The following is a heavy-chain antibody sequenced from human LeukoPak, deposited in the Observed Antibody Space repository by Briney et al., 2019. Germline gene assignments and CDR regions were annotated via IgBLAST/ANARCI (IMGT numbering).Heavy chain of an antibody. J-gene: IGHJ4*02. CDR2: IYYSGST. CDR1: GGSVSSGSYY. Sequence: PSETLSLTCTVSGGSVSSGSYYWSWIRQPPGKGLEWIGYIYYSGSTNYNPSLKSRVTISVDTSKNQFSLKLSSVTAADTAVYYCARVNYGSATKEDYWGQRTLVTVSS. D-gene: IGHD3-10*01. V-gene: IGHV4-61*01. CDR3: ARVNYGSATKEDY.